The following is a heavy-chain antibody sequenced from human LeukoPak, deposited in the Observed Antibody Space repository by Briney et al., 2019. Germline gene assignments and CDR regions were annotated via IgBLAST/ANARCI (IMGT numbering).Heavy chain of an antibody. V-gene: IGHV4-31*03. CDR3: ARGGYSSGWYSNY. Sequence: SETLSLTCTVSGGSTSGGAYYWSWIRQHPGKGLEWIGYIYYSGNTYYNPSLKSRVAISVDTSKKQFSLKLSSATAADTAVYYCARGGYSSGWYSNYWGQGTLVTVSS. CDR2: IYYSGNT. D-gene: IGHD6-19*01. J-gene: IGHJ4*02. CDR1: GGSTSGGAYY.